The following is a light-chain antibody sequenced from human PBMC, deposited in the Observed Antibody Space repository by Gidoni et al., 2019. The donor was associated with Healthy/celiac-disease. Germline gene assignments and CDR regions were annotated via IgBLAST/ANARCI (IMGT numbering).Light chain of an antibody. CDR1: QSVLYSSNNKNY. Sequence: DLVMTPSPDSMAVSLGERATIHCKSSQSVLYSSNNKNYLAWYQQKPGQPPKLLIYWASTRESGVPDRVSGSGSGTDFTLTISSLQAEDVAVYYCQQYYSTLTFGGGTKVEIK. CDR3: QQYYSTLT. J-gene: IGKJ4*01. CDR2: WAS. V-gene: IGKV4-1*01.